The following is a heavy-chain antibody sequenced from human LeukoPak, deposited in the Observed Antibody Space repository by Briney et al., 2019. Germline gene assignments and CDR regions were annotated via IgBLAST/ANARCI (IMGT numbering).Heavy chain of an antibody. Sequence: GGSLRLSCAASGFTFSSYSMNWVRQAPGKGLEWVSSISSSSSYIYYADSVKGRFTISRDNAKNSLYLQMNSLRAEDTAVYYCARHRRITMVRGRFDPWGQGTLVTVSS. CDR2: ISSSSSYI. CDR3: ARHRRITMVRGRFDP. CDR1: GFTFSSYS. V-gene: IGHV3-21*01. D-gene: IGHD3-10*01. J-gene: IGHJ5*02.